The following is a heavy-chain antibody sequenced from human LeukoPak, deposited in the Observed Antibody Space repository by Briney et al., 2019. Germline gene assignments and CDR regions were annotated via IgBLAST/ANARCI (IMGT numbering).Heavy chain of an antibody. CDR3: ARDPLTIFLAFDI. Sequence: KPSETLSLTCTVSGGSSNNYYWSWIRQPPGKGLEWIAYIYYSGSTNYNPSLKSRVTMSVDTSKNQFSLKLSSVTAADTAVYYCARDPLTIFLAFDIRGQGTMVTVSS. J-gene: IGHJ3*02. CDR2: IYYSGST. D-gene: IGHD3-3*01. V-gene: IGHV4-59*12. CDR1: GGSSNNYY.